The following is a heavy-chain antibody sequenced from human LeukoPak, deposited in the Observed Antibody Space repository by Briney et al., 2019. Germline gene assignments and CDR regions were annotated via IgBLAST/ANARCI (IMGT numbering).Heavy chain of an antibody. Sequence: SGESLKISCKGSGYSFTSYWIGWVRQMPGKGLEWMGIIYPGDSDTRYSPSFQGQVTISADKSISTAYPQWSSLKASDTAMYYCARQGGIAVAGNYFDYWGQGTLVTVSS. J-gene: IGHJ4*02. CDR2: IYPGDSDT. V-gene: IGHV5-51*01. CDR1: GYSFTSYW. CDR3: ARQGGIAVAGNYFDY. D-gene: IGHD6-19*01.